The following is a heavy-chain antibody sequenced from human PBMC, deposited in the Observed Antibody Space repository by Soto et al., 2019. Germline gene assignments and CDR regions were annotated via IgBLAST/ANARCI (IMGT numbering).Heavy chain of an antibody. CDR1: GGTFSSYA. J-gene: IGHJ4*02. V-gene: IGHV1-69*01. Sequence: QVQLVQSGAEVKKPGSSVKVSCKASGGTFSSYAISWVRQAPGQGLEWMGGIIPIFGTANYAQKFQGRVTITADESTSTAYMELSSLRVEDTAVYYCARDKTAANYYDSSGRYYFDYWGQGTLVTVSS. D-gene: IGHD3-22*01. CDR2: IIPIFGTA. CDR3: ARDKTAANYYDSSGRYYFDY.